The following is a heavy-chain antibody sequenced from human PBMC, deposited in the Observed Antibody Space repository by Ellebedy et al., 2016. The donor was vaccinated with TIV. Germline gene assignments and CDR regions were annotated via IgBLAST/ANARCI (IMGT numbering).Heavy chain of an antibody. D-gene: IGHD1-26*01. V-gene: IGHV3-15*01. CDR1: EFTISDAW. J-gene: IGHJ4*02. CDR3: TTLEYRGSTYGMYYFDL. Sequence: GESLKISCAASEFTISDAWMSWVRQAPGKGLECVGRIKSKADGGTTDYAAAVEGRFTISRDDSKNMLYLQVTSLTTEDTAVYYCTTLEYRGSTYGMYYFDLWGQGTLVTVTS. CDR2: IKSKADGGTT.